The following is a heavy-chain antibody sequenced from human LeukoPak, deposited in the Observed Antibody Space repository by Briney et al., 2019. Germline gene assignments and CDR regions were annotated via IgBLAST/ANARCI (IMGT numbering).Heavy chain of an antibody. D-gene: IGHD6-6*01. Sequence: GGSLRLSCAASGFTFSSYGMHWVRQAPGKGLEWVAVISYDGSNKYYADSVKGRFTISRDNSKNTLYLQMNSLRAEDTAVYYCAKASSSSWYYYYYMDVWGKGTTVTVSS. CDR2: ISYDGSNK. V-gene: IGHV3-30*18. CDR3: AKASSSSWYYYYYMDV. J-gene: IGHJ6*03. CDR1: GFTFSSYG.